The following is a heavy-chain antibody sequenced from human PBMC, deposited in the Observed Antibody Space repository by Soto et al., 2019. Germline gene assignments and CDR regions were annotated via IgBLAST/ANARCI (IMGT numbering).Heavy chain of an antibody. Sequence: QVQLVESGGGVVQPGRSLRLSCAASGFTFSSYGMHWVRQAPGKGLEWVAVISYDGSNKYYADSVKGRFTISRDNSKNTLYLQKNSLRAEDTAVYYCAKVEGDSSGWYYYYYGMDVWGQGTTVTVSS. CDR1: GFTFSSYG. CDR2: ISYDGSNK. J-gene: IGHJ6*02. V-gene: IGHV3-30*18. CDR3: AKVEGDSSGWYYYYYGMDV. D-gene: IGHD6-19*01.